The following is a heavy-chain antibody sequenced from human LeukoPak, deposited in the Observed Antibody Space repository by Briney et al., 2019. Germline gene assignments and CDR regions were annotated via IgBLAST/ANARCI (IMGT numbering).Heavy chain of an antibody. D-gene: IGHD5-18*01. V-gene: IGHV1-69*13. Sequence: SVKVSCTASGGTFSSYAIGWVRQAPGQGLEWMGGIIPIFGTANYAQKFQGRVTITADESTSTAYMELSSLRSEDTAVYYCARAIYSYGSWFDPWGQGTLVTVSS. CDR1: GGTFSSYA. CDR2: IIPIFGTA. J-gene: IGHJ5*02. CDR3: ARAIYSYGSWFDP.